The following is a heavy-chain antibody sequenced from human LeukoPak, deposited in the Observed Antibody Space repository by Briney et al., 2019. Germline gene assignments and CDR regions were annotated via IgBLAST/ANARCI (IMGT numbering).Heavy chain of an antibody. Sequence: VASVKVSCKASGYTFTSYGISWVRQAPGQGLEWMGWTSAHNGYTKYAQKVQGRVTLTTDTSTSTAYMELKSLKSDDTAIYYCARGGSFGTYWGQGTLVTVSS. D-gene: IGHD3-10*01. CDR1: GYTFTSYG. CDR3: ARGGSFGTY. J-gene: IGHJ4*02. V-gene: IGHV1-18*01. CDR2: TSAHNGYT.